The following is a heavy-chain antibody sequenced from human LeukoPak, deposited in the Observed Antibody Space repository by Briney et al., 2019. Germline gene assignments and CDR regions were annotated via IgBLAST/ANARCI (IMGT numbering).Heavy chain of an antibody. Sequence: GGSLRLSCAASGFNFRTYAMSWVRQAPGKGLEWVSVIYSGGSTYYADSVKGRFTISRDNSKNTLYLQMNSLRAEDTAVYYCARVEWYSSSWYPDYWGQGTLVTVSS. J-gene: IGHJ4*02. CDR2: IYSGGST. D-gene: IGHD6-13*01. CDR3: ARVEWYSSSWYPDY. CDR1: GFNFRTYA. V-gene: IGHV3-66*01.